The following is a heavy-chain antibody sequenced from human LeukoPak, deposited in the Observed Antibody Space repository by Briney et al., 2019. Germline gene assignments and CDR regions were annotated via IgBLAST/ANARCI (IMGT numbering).Heavy chain of an antibody. D-gene: IGHD6-13*01. CDR1: GGSISSHY. Sequence: PSETLSLTCTVSGGSISSHYWSWIRQPPGKGLEWIGYIYYSGSTNYNPSLKSRVTISVDTSKNQFSLKLSSVTAADTAVYYCARGIAALFDPWGQGTLVTVSS. V-gene: IGHV4-59*11. CDR2: IYYSGST. CDR3: ARGIAALFDP. J-gene: IGHJ5*02.